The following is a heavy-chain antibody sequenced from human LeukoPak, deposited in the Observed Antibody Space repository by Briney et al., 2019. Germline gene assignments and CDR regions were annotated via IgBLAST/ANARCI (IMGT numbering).Heavy chain of an antibody. J-gene: IGHJ3*02. D-gene: IGHD1-26*01. Sequence: PSETLSLTCGVSGGSISSTNWWTWVRQPPGKGLEWIGSLYYSGSIYYNPSLKSRVTISVDTSKNQFSLKLSSVTAADTAVYYCARHGVGATTYAFDIWGQGTMVTVSS. V-gene: IGHV4-39*01. CDR1: GGSISSTNW. CDR3: ARHGVGATTYAFDI. CDR2: LYYSGSI.